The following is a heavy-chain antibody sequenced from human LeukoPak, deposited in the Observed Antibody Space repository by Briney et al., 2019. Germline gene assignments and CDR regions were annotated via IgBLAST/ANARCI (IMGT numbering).Heavy chain of an antibody. CDR2: MYYSGST. D-gene: IGHD2-8*01. CDR3: ARHAYEKDAFDI. V-gene: IGHV4-59*08. Sequence: SETLSLTCTVSGVSISSFYWSWHRQPPGKGLEWIGYMYYSGSTNYNPSLKSRVTLSVDTSKNQFSLKLSSVTAADTAVYYCARHAYEKDAFDIWGQGTMVSVSS. CDR1: GVSISSFY. J-gene: IGHJ3*02.